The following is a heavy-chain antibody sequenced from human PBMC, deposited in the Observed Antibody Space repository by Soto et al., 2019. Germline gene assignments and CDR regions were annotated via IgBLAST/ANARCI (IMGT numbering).Heavy chain of an antibody. CDR1: GGSISSSSYY. CDR2: IYYSGST. V-gene: IGHV4-39*01. CDR3: SRRGGATVSAFDY. J-gene: IGHJ4*02. Sequence: SETLSLTCTVSGGSISSSSYYWGWIRQPPGKGLEWIGTIYYSGSTYYNPSLKSRVTISIDRSKNQFSLKLNFVTAADTAVYYCSRRGGATVSAFDYWGQGTPVTVSS. D-gene: IGHD1-26*01.